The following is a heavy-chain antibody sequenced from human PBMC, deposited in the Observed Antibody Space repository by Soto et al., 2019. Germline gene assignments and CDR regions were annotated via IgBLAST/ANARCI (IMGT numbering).Heavy chain of an antibody. J-gene: IGHJ4*02. V-gene: IGHV1-69*06. CDR3: AREGRHFDY. Sequence: QVQLVQSGAEVQRPGSSVKVSCKASGGTFSSYAISWVRQAPGQGLEWMGGINPIFGTPHYAQKYQGRVTITADTFTNTAYMELTRLTSDDTAVYFCAREGRHFDYWGQGTLGTVSS. CDR2: INPIFGTP. CDR1: GGTFSSYA.